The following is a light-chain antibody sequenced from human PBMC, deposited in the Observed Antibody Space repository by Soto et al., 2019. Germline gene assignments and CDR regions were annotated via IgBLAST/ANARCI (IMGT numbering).Light chain of an antibody. CDR3: SSHAGSNAFYV. CDR2: EVT. Sequence: QSALTQPASVSGSPGQSITISCTGTSSDIGAYDFVSWYQQYPARVPKLIIHEVTNRPSGVSDRFSGSKSGNTASLTISGLQTEDEADYYCSSHAGSNAFYVFGTGTKLTVI. J-gene: IGLJ1*01. V-gene: IGLV2-14*01. CDR1: SSDIGAYDF.